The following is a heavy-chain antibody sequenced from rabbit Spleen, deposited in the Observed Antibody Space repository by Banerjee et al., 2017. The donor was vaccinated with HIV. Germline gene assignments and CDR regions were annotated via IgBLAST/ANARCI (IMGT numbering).Heavy chain of an antibody. J-gene: IGHJ4*01. Sequence: QEQLVESGGGLVQPEGSLTLTCTASGFDFSNYNFMCWVRQAPGKGLEWISCVAGSSSGFSYSATWAKGRFTCSKTSSTTVDLKMTSLTVADTATYFCARDLAGVIGWNFGWWGQGTLVTVS. CDR2: VAGSSSGFS. CDR3: ARDLAGVIGWNFGW. V-gene: IGHV1S45*01. D-gene: IGHD4-1*01. CDR1: GFDFSNYNF.